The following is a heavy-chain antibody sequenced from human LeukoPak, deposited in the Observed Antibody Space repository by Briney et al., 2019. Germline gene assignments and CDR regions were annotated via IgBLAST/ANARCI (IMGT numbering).Heavy chain of an antibody. CDR1: GFTFSSYS. CDR2: INHSGGT. CDR3: ARVKDPGGYYYYYYMDV. D-gene: IGHD3-16*01. Sequence: PGGSLRLSCAVSGFTFSSYSMTWVRQPPGKGLEWIGEINHSGGTKYNPSLKSRVTISVDTSKNQFSLKLSSVTAADTAMYYCARVKDPGGYYYYYYMDVWGKGTTVTVSS. V-gene: IGHV4-34*01. J-gene: IGHJ6*03.